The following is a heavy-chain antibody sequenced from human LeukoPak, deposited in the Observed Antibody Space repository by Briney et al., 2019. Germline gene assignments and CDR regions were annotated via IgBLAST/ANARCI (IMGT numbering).Heavy chain of an antibody. CDR3: ARAYCGRDCYNSRGWFDP. CDR2: IYHSGST. Sequence: PSETLSLTCTVSGYSISSGYYWGWIRQPPGKGLEWIGSIYHSGSTYYNPSLKSRVTISVDTSKNQFSLKLSSVTAADTAVYYCARAYCGRDCYNSRGWFDPWGQGTLVTVSS. D-gene: IGHD2-21*02. V-gene: IGHV4-38-2*02. J-gene: IGHJ5*02. CDR1: GYSISSGYY.